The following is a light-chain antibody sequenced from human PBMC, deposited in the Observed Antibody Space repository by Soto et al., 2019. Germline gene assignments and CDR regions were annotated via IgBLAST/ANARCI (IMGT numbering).Light chain of an antibody. J-gene: IGLJ1*01. CDR1: SSNIGAGYD. V-gene: IGLV1-40*01. Sequence: QSVLTQPPSVSGAPGQRVTISCTGSSSNIGAGYDVHWYQQLPGTAPKLLIYGNSNRPSGVPDRFSGSKSGTSASLAITGLQAEDEADDSCQSYDSSLSEVFGTGTKVTVL. CDR3: QSYDSSLSEV. CDR2: GNS.